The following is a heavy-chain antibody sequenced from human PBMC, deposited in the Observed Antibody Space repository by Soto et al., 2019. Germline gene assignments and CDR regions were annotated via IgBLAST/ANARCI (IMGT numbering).Heavy chain of an antibody. CDR3: ARVVILVPTASTHYYYHMDV. CDR1: GGTFSNYA. J-gene: IGHJ6*02. CDR2: IIPIVGTG. D-gene: IGHD2-2*01. V-gene: IGHV1-69*01. Sequence: QVQLVQSGAEVRKPGSSVTVSCKASGGTFSNYAITWVRQAPGQGLEWMGGIIPIVGTGSYAQKFQGRVTITADEPTTTAYMELSSLRFEDTAVYYCARVVILVPTASTHYYYHMDVWGPGTTVTVSS.